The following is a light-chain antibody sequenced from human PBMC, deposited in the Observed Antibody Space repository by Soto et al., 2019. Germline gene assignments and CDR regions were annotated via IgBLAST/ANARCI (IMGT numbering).Light chain of an antibody. V-gene: IGLV2-14*01. J-gene: IGLJ1*01. Sequence: QSALTQPAAVSGSPGQSITISCTGTSSDVGGYNYVSWYQQHPGKAPKLMIYEVINRPSGVSIRFSGSKSDNTASLTISGLQAEDEADYYCCSYTSSSTSFVFGTGTQLTVL. CDR1: SSDVGGYNY. CDR2: EVI. CDR3: CSYTSSSTSFV.